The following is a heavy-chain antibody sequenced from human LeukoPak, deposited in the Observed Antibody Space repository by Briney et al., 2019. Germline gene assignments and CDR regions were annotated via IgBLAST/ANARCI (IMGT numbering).Heavy chain of an antibody. D-gene: IGHD3-10*01. V-gene: IGHV4-4*07. J-gene: IGHJ4*02. Sequence: SETLSLTCTVSGDSISSYYWNWIRQPAGKGLEWIGRIYMSGSTNYNPFLKSRITMSGDTSKNQFSLRLTSVTAADTAVYYCARDYGSGDYYYAYWGQGALVTVSP. CDR3: ARDYGSGDYYYAY. CDR2: IYMSGST. CDR1: GDSISSYY.